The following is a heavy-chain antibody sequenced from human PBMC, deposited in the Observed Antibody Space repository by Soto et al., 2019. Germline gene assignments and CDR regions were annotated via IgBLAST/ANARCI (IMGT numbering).Heavy chain of an antibody. Sequence: GASVKVSCKASGGTFSSYAISWVRQAPGQGLEWMGGIIPIFGTANYAQKFQGRVTITADESTSTAYMELSSLRSEDTAVYYCARDAGYCSGGSCYSELYYYSMDVWGQGTTVTVSS. J-gene: IGHJ6*02. CDR2: IIPIFGTA. D-gene: IGHD2-15*01. V-gene: IGHV1-69*13. CDR3: ARDAGYCSGGSCYSELYYYSMDV. CDR1: GGTFSSYA.